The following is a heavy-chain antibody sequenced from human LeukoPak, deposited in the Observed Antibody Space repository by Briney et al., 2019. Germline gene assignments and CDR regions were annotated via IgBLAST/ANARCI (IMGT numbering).Heavy chain of an antibody. J-gene: IGHJ4*02. D-gene: IGHD1/OR15-1a*01. CDR3: ARHGNNYGLRFDF. Sequence: SETLSLTCTVSGGFLSSGSYYWGWIRQSPGKGLAWIGSIYYSGSTLYNASFESRVTMSVDTSKNQFSLKLSSVTAADTAVYFCARHGNNYGLRFDFWGQGTLVTVSS. V-gene: IGHV4-39*01. CDR1: GGFLSSGSYY. CDR2: IYYSGST.